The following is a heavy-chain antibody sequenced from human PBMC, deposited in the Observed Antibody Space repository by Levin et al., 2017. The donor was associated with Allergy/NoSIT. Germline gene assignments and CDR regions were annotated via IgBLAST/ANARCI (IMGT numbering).Heavy chain of an antibody. Sequence: GGSLRLSCAASGFTFSDYYMSWIRQAPGKGLEWVSYISSSGSTIYYADSVKGRFTISRDNAKNSLYLQMNSLRAEDTAVYYCARSPYSSSWYGVNAFDIWGQGTMVTVSS. J-gene: IGHJ3*02. CDR3: ARSPYSSSWYGVNAFDI. V-gene: IGHV3-11*01. CDR1: GFTFSDYY. D-gene: IGHD6-13*01. CDR2: ISSSGSTI.